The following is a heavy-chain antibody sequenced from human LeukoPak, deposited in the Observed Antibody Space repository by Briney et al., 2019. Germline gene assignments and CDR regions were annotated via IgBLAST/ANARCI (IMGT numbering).Heavy chain of an antibody. D-gene: IGHD2-2*01. CDR3: ARDHGKYQLQRAEYFQH. V-gene: IGHV1-69*13. CDR1: GGTFISYA. CDR2: IIPIFGTA. Sequence: ASVKVSCKASGGTFISYAISWVRQAPGQGLEWMGGIIPIFGTANYAQKFQGRVTITADESTSTAYMELSSLRSEDTAVYYCARDHGKYQLQRAEYFQHWGQGTLVTVSS. J-gene: IGHJ1*01.